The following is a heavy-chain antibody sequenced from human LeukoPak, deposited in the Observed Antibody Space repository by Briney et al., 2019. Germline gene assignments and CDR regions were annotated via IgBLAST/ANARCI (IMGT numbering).Heavy chain of an antibody. CDR1: GGSISSGGYY. CDR3: ARLQQVVSYYFDY. Sequence: PSQTLSLTCTVSGGSISSGGYYWSWIRQPPGKGLEWIGYIYHSGSTYYNPSLKSRVTISVDRSKNQFSLKLSSATAADTAVYYCARLQQVVSYYFDYWGQGSLVTVSS. D-gene: IGHD2-15*01. V-gene: IGHV4-30-2*01. J-gene: IGHJ4*02. CDR2: IYHSGST.